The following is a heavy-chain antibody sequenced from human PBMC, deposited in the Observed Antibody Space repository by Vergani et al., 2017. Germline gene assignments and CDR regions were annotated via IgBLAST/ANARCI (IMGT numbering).Heavy chain of an antibody. CDR2: ISSSSSTI. V-gene: IGHV3-48*04. J-gene: IGHJ3*01. D-gene: IGHD1-26*01. Sequence: EVQLLESGGGLAQPGGSLRLSCAASGFTFRNYAMTWVRQAPGKGLEWVSYISSSSSTIYYADSVKGRFTISRDNAKNSVFLQINGLRAEDTAVYYCARGGVVGSTGRTFEFWGQGTTVTVSS. CDR1: GFTFRNYA. CDR3: ARGGVVGSTGRTFEF.